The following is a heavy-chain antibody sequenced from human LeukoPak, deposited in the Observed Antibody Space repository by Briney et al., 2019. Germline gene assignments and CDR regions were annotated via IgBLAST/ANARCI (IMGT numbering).Heavy chain of an antibody. V-gene: IGHV4-59*01. CDR2: IYYSGST. Sequence: PSETLSLTCTVSGGSISSYYWSWIRQPPGKGLEWIGYIYYSGSTNYIPSLKSRVTISVDTSKNQFSLKLSSVTAADTAVYYCARDKGYSGYGYFDYWGQGTLVTVSS. CDR3: ARDKGYSGYGYFDY. D-gene: IGHD5-12*01. CDR1: GGSISSYY. J-gene: IGHJ4*02.